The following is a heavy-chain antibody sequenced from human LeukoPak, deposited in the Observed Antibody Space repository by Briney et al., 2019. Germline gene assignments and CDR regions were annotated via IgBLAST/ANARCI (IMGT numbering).Heavy chain of an antibody. D-gene: IGHD5-24*01. Sequence: GGSLRLSCTASGFTFNRDWTAWVRQAPGKGLEWVANIKEDGSEKNYVDSVKGRFTIPRDNAKNSLYLQMNSLRAEDTALYYCAKDIDGYNSAFDIWGQGTMVTVSS. CDR3: AKDIDGYNSAFDI. CDR1: GFTFNRDW. J-gene: IGHJ3*02. V-gene: IGHV3-7*03. CDR2: IKEDGSEK.